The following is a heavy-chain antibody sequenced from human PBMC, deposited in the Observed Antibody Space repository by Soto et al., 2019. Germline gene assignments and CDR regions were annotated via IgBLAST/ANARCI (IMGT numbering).Heavy chain of an antibody. CDR3: AREERFLEWTNYYYYGMDV. J-gene: IGHJ6*02. CDR1: GYTFTSYG. CDR2: ISAYNGNT. D-gene: IGHD3-3*01. Sequence: SVKVSGKASGYTFTSYGISWVRQAPGQGLEWMGWISAYNGNTNYAQKLQGRVTMTTDTSTSTAYMELRSLRSDDTAVYYCAREERFLEWTNYYYYGMDVWGQGTTVTVSS. V-gene: IGHV1-18*01.